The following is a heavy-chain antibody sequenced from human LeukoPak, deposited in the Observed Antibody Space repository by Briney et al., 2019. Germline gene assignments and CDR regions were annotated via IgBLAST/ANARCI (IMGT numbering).Heavy chain of an antibody. CDR1: GGSISSSNW. CDR3: ASLAYTAGSTLDY. Sequence: SETLSLTCAVSGGSISSSNWWSWVRQPPGKGLEWIGEIYHSGSTNYNPSLKSRVTISVDKSKNQFSLKLSSVTAADTAVYYCASLAYTAGSTLDYWGQGTLVTVSS. D-gene: IGHD5-18*01. V-gene: IGHV4-4*02. J-gene: IGHJ4*02. CDR2: IYHSGST.